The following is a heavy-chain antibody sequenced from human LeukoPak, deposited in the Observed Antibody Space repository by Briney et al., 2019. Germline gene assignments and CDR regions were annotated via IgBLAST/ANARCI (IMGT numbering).Heavy chain of an antibody. CDR3: AKDHRRYGSGTFDY. Sequence: RGSLRLPCAASGFTFSSYAMSWVRQAPGKGLEWVSAISGSGGSTYYADSVKGRFTISRDNSKNTLYLQMNSLRAEDTAVYYCAKDHRRYGSGTFDYWGQGTLVTVSS. CDR1: GFTFSSYA. V-gene: IGHV3-23*01. J-gene: IGHJ4*02. D-gene: IGHD3-10*01. CDR2: ISGSGGST.